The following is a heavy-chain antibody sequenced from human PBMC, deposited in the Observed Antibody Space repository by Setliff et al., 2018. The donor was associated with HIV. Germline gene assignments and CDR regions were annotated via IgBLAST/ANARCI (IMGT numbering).Heavy chain of an antibody. Sequence: SETLSLTCAVYGGSFSTYYWTWIRQPPGRGLEWIGEIKHTGVTNYNPSLKSRVTISVDTSMNQFSLKLTSVTAADTAVYYCARVQMAYAAGTTEYFQYWGQGTLVTVSS. CDR2: IKHTGVT. CDR3: ARVQMAYAAGTTEYFQY. J-gene: IGHJ1*01. D-gene: IGHD6-13*01. V-gene: IGHV4-34*01. CDR1: GGSFSTYY.